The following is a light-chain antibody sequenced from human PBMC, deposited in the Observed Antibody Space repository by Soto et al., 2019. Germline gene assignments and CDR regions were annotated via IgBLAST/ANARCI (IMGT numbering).Light chain of an antibody. CDR2: GAS. CDR3: LQDFNYPIT. CDR1: LDIRNV. Sequence: AIQLTESPSSLSASVGDRVTISCRASLDIRNVLAWYQHAPGKDPKLLIYGASILHSGVPSRFSGSGSGTDFTLTISSLLPEDFATYYCLQDFNYPITFGQGTRLE. J-gene: IGKJ5*01. V-gene: IGKV1-6*01.